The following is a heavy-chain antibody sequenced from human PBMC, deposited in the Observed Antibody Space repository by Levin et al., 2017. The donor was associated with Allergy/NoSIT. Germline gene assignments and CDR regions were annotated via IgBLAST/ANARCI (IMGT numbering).Heavy chain of an antibody. D-gene: IGHD1-26*01. CDR2: INSDGSRT. Sequence: GGSLRLSCAASGFTFNNYWMHWVRQVPGKGLVWVSRINSDGSRTNYADSVKGRFTISRDNAKNTLYLQMNSLRAEDTAVYYCGRSTTSGASYVDYWGQGTLVTVSS. CDR3: GRSTTSGASYVDY. J-gene: IGHJ4*02. V-gene: IGHV3-74*01. CDR1: GFTFNNYW.